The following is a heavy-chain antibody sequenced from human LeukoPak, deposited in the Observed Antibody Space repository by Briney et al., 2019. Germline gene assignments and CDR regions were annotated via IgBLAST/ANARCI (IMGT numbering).Heavy chain of an antibody. CDR2: INWNGGST. CDR1: GFTFDDYG. D-gene: IGHD4-17*01. V-gene: IGHV3-20*01. J-gene: IGHJ6*02. Sequence: GGSLRLSCAASGFTFDDYGMSWVRQAPGKGLEWVSGINWNGGSTGYADSVKGRFTISRDNAKNSLYLQMNSLRAEDTALYHCARVLRGRYYYYGMDVWGQGTTVTVSS. CDR3: ARVLRGRYYYYGMDV.